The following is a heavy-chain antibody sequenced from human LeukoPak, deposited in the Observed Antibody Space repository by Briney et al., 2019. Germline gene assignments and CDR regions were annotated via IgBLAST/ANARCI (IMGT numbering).Heavy chain of an antibody. CDR2: IIPIFGTA. CDR1: GGTFSSYA. Sequence: GASVKVSCKASGGTFSSYAISWVRQAPGQGLEWMGGIIPIFGTANYAQKFQGRVTITADESTSTAYMELSSLRSEDTAVYYCARDSAFLSIAVADNWFDPWGQGTLVTASS. J-gene: IGHJ5*02. CDR3: ARDSAFLSIAVADNWFDP. D-gene: IGHD6-19*01. V-gene: IGHV1-69*13.